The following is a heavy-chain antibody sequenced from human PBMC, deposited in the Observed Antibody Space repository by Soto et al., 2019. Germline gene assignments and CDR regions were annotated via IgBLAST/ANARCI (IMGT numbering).Heavy chain of an antibody. Sequence: QVQLQESGPGLVKPSGTLSLTCAVSGGSIRSRTWWSWVRQYPGEGLEWVGEISHRGGTNYNPSRKSRVTMSVDQSKNHFSLHLSSVTAADTAVYYCASGSGEDHVWGTYQASWGQGTLVTVSS. CDR3: ASGSGEDHVWGTYQAS. D-gene: IGHD3-16*02. V-gene: IGHV4-4*02. J-gene: IGHJ5*02. CDR1: GGSIRSRTW. CDR2: ISHRGGT.